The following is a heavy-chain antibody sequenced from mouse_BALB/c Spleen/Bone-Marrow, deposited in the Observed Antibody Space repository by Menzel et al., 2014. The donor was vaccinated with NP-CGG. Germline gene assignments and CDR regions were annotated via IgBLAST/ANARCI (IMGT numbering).Heavy chain of an antibody. CDR1: GFNIKDTY. V-gene: IGHV14-3*02. Sequence: EVHLQQSGAELVKPGASVKLSCTASGFNIKDTYMHWVKQRPEQGLEWIGRIDPANGNTKYDPKFQGKATITADTSSNTAYLQLSSLTSEDTAVYYCARSYGSSPFDYWGQGTTLTVSS. CDR2: IDPANGNT. J-gene: IGHJ2*01. CDR3: ARSYGSSPFDY. D-gene: IGHD1-1*01.